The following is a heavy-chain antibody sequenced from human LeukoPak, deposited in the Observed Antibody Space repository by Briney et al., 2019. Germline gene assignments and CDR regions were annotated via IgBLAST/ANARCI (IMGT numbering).Heavy chain of an antibody. J-gene: IGHJ4*02. D-gene: IGHD3-22*01. V-gene: IGHV3-30-3*01. CDR3: ARDYQEDRSGYYYDRGGFEY. CDR1: GFTFSSYA. Sequence: GGSLRLSCAASGFTFSSYAMHWVRQAPGKGLEWVAVISYDGSNKYYADSVKGRFTISRDNSKNTLYLQMNSLRAEDTAVYYCARDYQEDRSGYYYDRGGFEYWGQGTLVTVSS. CDR2: ISYDGSNK.